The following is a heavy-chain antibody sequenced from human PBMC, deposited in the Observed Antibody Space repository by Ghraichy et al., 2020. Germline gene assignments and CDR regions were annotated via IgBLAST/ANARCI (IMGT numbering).Heavy chain of an antibody. D-gene: IGHD6-25*01. V-gene: IGHV3-74*01. CDR3: VSQSGTY. Sequence: GGLRLSCAASGFTFSSDRVYWVRQAPGKGLEWVSRIYGDGGSTNYADSVRGRFTISRDYAKNTVYLQMESLRTEDTAVYYCVSQSGTYWGQGTLVTVSS. J-gene: IGHJ4*02. CDR1: GFTFSSDR. CDR2: IYGDGGST.